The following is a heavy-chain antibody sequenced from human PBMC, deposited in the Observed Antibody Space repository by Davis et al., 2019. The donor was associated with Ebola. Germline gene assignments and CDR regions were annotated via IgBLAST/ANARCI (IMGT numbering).Heavy chain of an antibody. CDR3: ARVSIEGDFDY. J-gene: IGHJ4*02. D-gene: IGHD1-26*01. CDR2: ISYDGSNK. Sequence: PGGSLRLSCAASGFTFSSYAMHWVRQAPGKGLEWVAVISYDGSNKYYADSVKGRFTISRDNSKNTLYLQMNSLRAEDTAVYYCARVSIEGDFDYWGQGTLVTVSS. CDR1: GFTFSSYA. V-gene: IGHV3-30*04.